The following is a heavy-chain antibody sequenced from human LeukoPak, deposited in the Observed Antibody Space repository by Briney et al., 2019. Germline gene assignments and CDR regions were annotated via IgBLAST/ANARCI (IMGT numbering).Heavy chain of an antibody. CDR1: GFTFSRCA. V-gene: IGHV3-21*01. CDR3: ARPNLYSTSLDAFDI. J-gene: IGHJ3*02. Sequence: GGSLTLSCAASGFTFSRCALHWVRQAPGKGLEWVSSISSSSSYIYYADSVKGRFTISRDNAKNSLYLQVNSLRAEDTAVYYCARPNLYSTSLDAFDIWGQGTMVTVSS. D-gene: IGHD2-8*01. CDR2: ISSSSSYI.